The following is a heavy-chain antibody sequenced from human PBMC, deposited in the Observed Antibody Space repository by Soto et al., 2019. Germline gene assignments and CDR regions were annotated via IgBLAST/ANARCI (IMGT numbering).Heavy chain of an antibody. Sequence: SETLSLTCAVYGGSFSAYYWSWIRQPPGKGLEWIGEINHSGSTNYNPSLKSRVTISVDTSKNQFSLKLSSMTAADTAVYYCARGHGQLVPRGWFDPWGQGTLVTVSS. CDR1: GGSFSAYY. V-gene: IGHV4-34*01. D-gene: IGHD6-6*01. J-gene: IGHJ5*02. CDR2: INHSGST. CDR3: ARGHGQLVPRGWFDP.